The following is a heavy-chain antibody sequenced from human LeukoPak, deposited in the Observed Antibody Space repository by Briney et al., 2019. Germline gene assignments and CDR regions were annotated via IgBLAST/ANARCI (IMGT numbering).Heavy chain of an antibody. CDR1: GFTVSSNY. CDR2: IYSDGST. CDR3: ARDASCSGGSCYSGWVDY. J-gene: IGHJ4*02. Sequence: PGGSLRLSCAASGFTVSSNYMSCVRQAPGEGLEWGSVIYSDGSTYYADSVKGRFTISRDNSKNTLYLQMNSLRAEDTAVYYCARDASCSGGSCYSGWVDYWGQGTLVTVSS. D-gene: IGHD2-15*01. V-gene: IGHV3-53*01.